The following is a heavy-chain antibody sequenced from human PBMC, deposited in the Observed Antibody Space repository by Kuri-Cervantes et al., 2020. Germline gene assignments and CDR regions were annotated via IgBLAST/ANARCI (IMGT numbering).Heavy chain of an antibody. CDR2: ISYDGSNK. J-gene: IGHJ6*02. CDR3: ARGRLDDFWSGYYARGYYYGMDV. CDR1: GFTFSSYG. D-gene: IGHD3-3*01. Sequence: GESLKISCAASGFTFSSYGMHWVRQAPGKGLEWVAVISYDGSNKYYADSVKGRFTISRDNSKNTLYLQMNSLRAEDTAVYYCARGRLDDFWSGYYARGYYYGMDVWGQGTTVTVSS. V-gene: IGHV3-30*03.